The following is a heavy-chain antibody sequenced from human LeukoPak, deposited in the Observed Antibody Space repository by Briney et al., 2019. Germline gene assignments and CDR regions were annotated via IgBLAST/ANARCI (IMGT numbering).Heavy chain of an antibody. D-gene: IGHD3-3*01. CDR3: AKDYSTIFGVATT. Sequence: PGGSLRLSCAASGFTFTTYGMSWVRQAPGKGLEWVSVISDSGRTTFYVDSVQGRFTISRDNSKNTLYLQMNSLRAEDTAVYYCAKDYSTIFGVATTWGQGTMVIVSS. CDR2: ISDSGRTT. V-gene: IGHV3-23*01. CDR1: GFTFTTYG. J-gene: IGHJ3*01.